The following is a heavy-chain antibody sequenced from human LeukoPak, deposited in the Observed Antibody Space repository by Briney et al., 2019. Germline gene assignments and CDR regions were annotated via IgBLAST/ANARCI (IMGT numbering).Heavy chain of an antibody. CDR1: GFAFSTYG. V-gene: IGHV3-30*18. CDR3: AKIEMATIGGAGALDI. D-gene: IGHD5-24*01. J-gene: IGHJ3*02. CDR2: ISYDGSNT. Sequence: GGSLRLSCAVSGFAFSTYGMHWVRQAPGKGLEWVALISYDGSNTYYADSVKGRFTISRDNSKNTLYLQMNSLRAEDTAVYYCAKIEMATIGGAGALDIWGQGTMVTVSS.